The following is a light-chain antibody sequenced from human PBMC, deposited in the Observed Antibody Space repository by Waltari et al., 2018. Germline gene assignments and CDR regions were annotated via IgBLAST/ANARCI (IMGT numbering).Light chain of an antibody. CDR3: QQYINYWT. CDR2: MAS. CDR1: QNLARL. J-gene: IGKJ1*01. V-gene: IGKV1-5*03. Sequence: TQSPSTLSAFVGDKVTITCRASQNLARLLAWYQQKPGKAPRLLIYMASNLESGVPSRFSGSGSGTEFTLTINSLQPDDFATYYCQQYINYWTFGQGTKVQ.